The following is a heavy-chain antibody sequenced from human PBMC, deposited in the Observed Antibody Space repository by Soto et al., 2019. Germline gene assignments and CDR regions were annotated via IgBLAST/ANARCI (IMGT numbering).Heavy chain of an antibody. CDR1: GFTFDDYA. J-gene: IGHJ5*02. Sequence: GGSLRLSCAASGFTFDDYAMHWVRQAPGKGLEWVSGISWNSGSIGYADSVKGRFTISRDNAKNSLYLQMNSLRAEDTALYYCATARYSYYYGSNWFDPWGQGTLVTVSS. V-gene: IGHV3-9*01. CDR3: ATARYSYYYGSNWFDP. D-gene: IGHD3-10*01. CDR2: ISWNSGSI.